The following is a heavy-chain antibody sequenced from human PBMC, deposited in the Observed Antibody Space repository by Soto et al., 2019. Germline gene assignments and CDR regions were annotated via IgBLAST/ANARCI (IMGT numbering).Heavy chain of an antibody. J-gene: IGHJ4*02. CDR1: GFTFSSYA. CDR2: ISYDGSNK. V-gene: IGHV3-30-3*01. Sequence: GGSLRLSCAASGFTFSSYAMHWVRQAPGKGLEWVAVISYDGSNKYYADSVKGRFTISRDNSKNTLYLQMNSLRAEDTAVYYCAREDLDSGYDSYFDYWGQGTLVTVSS. D-gene: IGHD5-12*01. CDR3: AREDLDSGYDSYFDY.